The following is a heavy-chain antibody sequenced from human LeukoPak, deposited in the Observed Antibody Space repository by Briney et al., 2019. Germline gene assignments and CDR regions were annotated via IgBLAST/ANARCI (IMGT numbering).Heavy chain of an antibody. D-gene: IGHD3-22*01. Sequence: GGSLRLSCAATGLTFKIYSMHWVRQAPGKGLEWVAVIGGRGDSIFYADSVKGRFTISRDNSKNTVDLQMSSLRAEDTAIYYCAKDYYETSGYFDSWGQGSLVSVSS. J-gene: IGHJ4*02. V-gene: IGHV3-23*01. CDR2: IGGRGDSI. CDR3: AKDYYETSGYFDS. CDR1: GLTFKIYS.